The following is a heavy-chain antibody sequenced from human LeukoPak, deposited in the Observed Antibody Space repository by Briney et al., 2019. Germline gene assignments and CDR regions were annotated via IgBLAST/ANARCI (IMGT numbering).Heavy chain of an antibody. CDR3: AKDPYYYGSGSHDY. Sequence: PGGSLRLSCAASGFTFSSYAMSWVRQAPGKGLEWVSAISGSGGNTYYADSVKGRFTISRDNSKNTLYLQMNSLRAEDTAVYYCAKDPYYYGSGSHDYWGQGTLVTVSS. V-gene: IGHV3-23*01. J-gene: IGHJ4*02. D-gene: IGHD3-10*01. CDR2: ISGSGGNT. CDR1: GFTFSSYA.